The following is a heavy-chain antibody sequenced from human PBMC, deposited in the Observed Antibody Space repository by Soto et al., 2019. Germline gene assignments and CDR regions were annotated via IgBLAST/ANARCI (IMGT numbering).Heavy chain of an antibody. CDR2: ISGYNGDI. D-gene: IGHD1-26*01. CDR3: ARVRIVGAREIDF. V-gene: IGHV1-18*04. Sequence: ASGKVSCKASGYTFNRHGITWVRQAPGQGLEWMGWISGYNGDINYEQKFQGRVTLSSDTLTSTVYLELKSLRFDDTAVYYCARVRIVGAREIDFWGQGTLVTVSS. CDR1: GYTFNRHG. J-gene: IGHJ4*02.